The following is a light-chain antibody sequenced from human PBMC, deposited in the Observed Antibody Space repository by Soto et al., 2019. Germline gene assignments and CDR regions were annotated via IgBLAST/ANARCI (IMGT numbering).Light chain of an antibody. CDR3: LQHNSYSWT. CDR1: HDIKND. V-gene: IGKV1-17*01. J-gene: IGKJ1*01. CDR2: AAS. Sequence: DIQMTQSPSSLSASVGDRVTITCRASHDIKNDLDWYQQKPGKGPKRLIYAASSLQSGVPSRFSCSGSGTEFTLTISSLQSEDFATYYCLQHNSYSWTFGQGTKVEIK.